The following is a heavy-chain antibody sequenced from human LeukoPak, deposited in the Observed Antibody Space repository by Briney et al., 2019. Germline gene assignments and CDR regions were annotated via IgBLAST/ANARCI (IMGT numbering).Heavy chain of an antibody. J-gene: IGHJ4*02. CDR1: GGSFSGYY. CDR2: INHGGST. CDR3: ARRSWYVDY. D-gene: IGHD1-26*01. V-gene: IGHV4-34*01. Sequence: SETLSLTCAVYGGSFSGYYWSWIRQPPGKGLEWIGEINHGGSTNYNPSLKSRVTISVDTSKNQISLKLNSVNAADTAVYYCARRSWYVDYWGQGILVTVSS.